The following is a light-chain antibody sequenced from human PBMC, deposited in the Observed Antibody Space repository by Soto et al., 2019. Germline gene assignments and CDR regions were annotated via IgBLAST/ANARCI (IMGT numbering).Light chain of an antibody. J-gene: IGKJ4*01. Sequence: EIVLTQSPGTLSLSPGERATLSCRASQSVSSNLAWYQQKPGQAPGLLIYGASTRATGIPARFSGSGSGTEFTLTISSLQSEDFAVYYCQHYNNWPLTFGGGTKVDI. CDR1: QSVSSN. CDR3: QHYNNWPLT. CDR2: GAS. V-gene: IGKV3-15*01.